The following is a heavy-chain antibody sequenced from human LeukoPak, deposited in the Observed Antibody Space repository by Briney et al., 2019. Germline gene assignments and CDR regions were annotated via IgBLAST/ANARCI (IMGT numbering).Heavy chain of an antibody. Sequence: GGSLRLSCAASGFSFTTYWMGWVRQAPGKGLEWVSSISSSSSYIYYADSVKGRFTISRDNAKNSLYLQMNSLRAEDTAVYYCARGRRGSPIDYWGQGTLVTVSS. CDR1: GFSFTTYW. CDR3: ARGRRGSPIDY. CDR2: ISSSSSYI. V-gene: IGHV3-21*01. D-gene: IGHD3-16*01. J-gene: IGHJ4*02.